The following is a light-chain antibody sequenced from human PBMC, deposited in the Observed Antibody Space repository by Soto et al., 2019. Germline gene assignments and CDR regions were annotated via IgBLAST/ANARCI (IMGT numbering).Light chain of an antibody. J-gene: IGKJ2*01. CDR2: DAS. CDR1: QTISNW. V-gene: IGKV1-5*01. Sequence: DIQITQSPSTLSASVGDRVTITCRASQTISNWLAWYQQKPGKAPRLPIYDASTSESGVPSRVSGSASGTEFTLTISSLQPDDFATYYCLKHTFGQGTKVDIK. CDR3: LKHT.